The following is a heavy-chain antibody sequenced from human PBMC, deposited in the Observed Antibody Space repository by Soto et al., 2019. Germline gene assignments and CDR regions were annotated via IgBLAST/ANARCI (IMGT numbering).Heavy chain of an antibody. D-gene: IGHD6-19*01. J-gene: IGHJ3*02. CDR2: ISGSGGTT. Sequence: EVQLLESGGGLVQPGGSLRLSCAASGFTFSSYAMSWVRQAPGKGLEWVAAISGSGGTTYYAESVKGRVTFSSVNFKNTLYLQMNSLSAEDSAVYYCAKTAHGWFSAFDIWGRGTMVTVSS. CDR1: GFTFSSYA. V-gene: IGHV3-23*01. CDR3: AKTAHGWFSAFDI.